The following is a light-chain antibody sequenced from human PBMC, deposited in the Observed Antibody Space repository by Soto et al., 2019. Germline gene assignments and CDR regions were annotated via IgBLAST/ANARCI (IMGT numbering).Light chain of an antibody. Sequence: EIVLTQSPATLSLSPGERATLSCSASQSVGSYLGWYQHKPGQAPRLLIYYPSNRAPGIPARFSGSGSGTDFTLTISSLEPEDFAVYYCQQRSNWPRGTFGQGTKLEIK. CDR3: QQRSNWPRGT. CDR2: YPS. J-gene: IGKJ2*01. V-gene: IGKV3-11*01. CDR1: QSVGSY.